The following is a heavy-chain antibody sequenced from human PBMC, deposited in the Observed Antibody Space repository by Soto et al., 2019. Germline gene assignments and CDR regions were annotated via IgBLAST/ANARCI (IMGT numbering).Heavy chain of an antibody. CDR2: INPNSGGT. V-gene: IGHV1-2*04. J-gene: IGHJ6*02. CDR3: ARGPPRESYGPKKRSYYYYGMDV. D-gene: IGHD5-18*01. Sequence: ASVKVSCKASGYTFTGYYMHWVRQAPGQGLEWMGWINPNSGGTNYAQKFQGWVTMTRDTSISTAYMELSRLRSDDTAVYYCARGPPRESYGPKKRSYYYYGMDVWGQGTTVTVSS. CDR1: GYTFTGYY.